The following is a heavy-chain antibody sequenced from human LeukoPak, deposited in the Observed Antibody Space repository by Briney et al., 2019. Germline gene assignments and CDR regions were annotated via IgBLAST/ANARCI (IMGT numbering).Heavy chain of an antibody. J-gene: IGHJ4*02. CDR2: ISGDGGST. V-gene: IGHV3-43*02. CDR1: GFTFDDYA. CDR3: AKDPGYSSGWYYFDY. Sequence: PGGSLRLSCAASGFTFDDYAMHWVRQAPGKGLEWVSLISGDGGSTYYADSVKGRFTISRDNSKNSLYLQMSSLRTEDTASYYCAKDPGYSSGWYYFDYWGQGTLVTVSS. D-gene: IGHD6-19*01.